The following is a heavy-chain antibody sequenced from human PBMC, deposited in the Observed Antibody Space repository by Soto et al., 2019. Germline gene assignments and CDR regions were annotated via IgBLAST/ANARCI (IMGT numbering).Heavy chain of an antibody. CDR2: IYHSGST. D-gene: IGHD3-10*01. V-gene: IGHV4-4*02. CDR3: ARVFAYGSGSYYNTRYDGMDV. Sequence: SETLSLTCAVSGGSISSSNWCSCVRQPPGKGLEWIGEIYHSGSTNYNPSLKSRVTISVDKSKNQFSLKLSSVTAADTAVYYCARVFAYGSGSYYNTRYDGMDVWGQGTTVTVSS. J-gene: IGHJ6*02. CDR1: GGSISSSNW.